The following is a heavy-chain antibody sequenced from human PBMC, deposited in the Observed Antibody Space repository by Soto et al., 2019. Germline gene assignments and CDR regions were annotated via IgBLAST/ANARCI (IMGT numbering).Heavy chain of an antibody. CDR2: IIPLFGTT. V-gene: IGHV1-69*01. CDR1: GGSFSYYA. Sequence: QVQLVQSGAEVRRTGSSVKVSCKASGGSFSYYAFSWVRQGPGQGLEWMGGIIPLFGTTKYAQTFQGRVTIAADETTKIVYMELSSLRSEDTAVYYCARSGEAYYDVLTGYYKGSRFDPWGQGTLVTVSS. D-gene: IGHD3-9*01. CDR3: ARSGEAYYDVLTGYYKGSRFDP. J-gene: IGHJ5*02.